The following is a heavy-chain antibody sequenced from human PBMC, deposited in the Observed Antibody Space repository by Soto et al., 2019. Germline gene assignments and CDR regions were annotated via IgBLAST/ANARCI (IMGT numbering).Heavy chain of an antibody. CDR2: ISSSSTTI. CDR1: GFTFSSYS. Sequence: GGSLRLSCVASGFTFSSYSMNWVRQAPGKGLEWVSYISSSSTTIYYADSVKGRFTISRDNAKDSLFLQMNSLRAEDTALYYCARSLAERKVWWYFDLWGRGTLVTVSS. D-gene: IGHD6-25*01. V-gene: IGHV3-48*01. J-gene: IGHJ2*01. CDR3: ARSLAERKVWWYFDL.